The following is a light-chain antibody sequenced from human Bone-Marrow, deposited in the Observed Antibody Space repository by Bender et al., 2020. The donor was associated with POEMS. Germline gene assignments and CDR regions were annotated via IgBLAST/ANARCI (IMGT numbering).Light chain of an antibody. V-gene: IGLV1-44*01. CDR2: SND. CDR3: ASWDVSLNGWV. J-gene: IGLJ3*02. Sequence: QSVLTQPPSASATPGQTVTISCSGSSSNIGTYSVNWYQQLPGAAPKLLIYSNDRRPSVVPDRFSGSKSGTSASLAISGLQSEDEAIYYCASWDVSLNGWVFGAGTTLTVL. CDR1: SSNIGTYS.